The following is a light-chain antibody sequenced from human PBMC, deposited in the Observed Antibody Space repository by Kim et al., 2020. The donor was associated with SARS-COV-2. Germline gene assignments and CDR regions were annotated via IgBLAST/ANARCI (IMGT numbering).Light chain of an antibody. CDR2: DVT. Sequence: GQWFTMSSTGSNSDIGGYNYVSWYQQHPGKAPKLMIYDVTKRPSGVSDRFSGSKSGNTASLIISGLQADDEADYYCSSYTSSKTWVFGGGTQLTVL. V-gene: IGLV2-14*04. CDR3: SSYTSSKTWV. J-gene: IGLJ3*02. CDR1: NSDIGGYNY.